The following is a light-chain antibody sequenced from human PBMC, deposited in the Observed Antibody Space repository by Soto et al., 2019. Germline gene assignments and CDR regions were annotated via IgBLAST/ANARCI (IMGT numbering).Light chain of an antibody. CDR3: SSFTTTSTHV. Sequence: SVGRPPASLSGSPGQSITISCTGTISDIGAYDYVSWFQQHPGKAPKLIISEVNNRPSGVSNRFSGSKSGNTAYLTISGLQVEDEAEYFCSSFTTTSTHVFGTGTKVTVL. J-gene: IGLJ1*01. V-gene: IGLV2-14*01. CDR2: EVN. CDR1: ISDIGAYDY.